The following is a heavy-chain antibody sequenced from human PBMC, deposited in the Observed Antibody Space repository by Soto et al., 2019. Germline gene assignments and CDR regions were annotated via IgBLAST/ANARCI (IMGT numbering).Heavy chain of an antibody. J-gene: IGHJ4*02. CDR3: ARGRYGDY. CDR1: GYTFTSYG. V-gene: IGHV1-18*01. Sequence: QVHLVQSGAEVKKPGASVKVSCKASGYTFTSYGITWVRQATGQGLEWMGWISAHNGNTDYAQKLQGRVIVTRDTSTSTAYLELRSLRSDATAVYYCARGRYGDYWGQGALVNVSS. CDR2: ISAHNGNT. D-gene: IGHD1-1*01.